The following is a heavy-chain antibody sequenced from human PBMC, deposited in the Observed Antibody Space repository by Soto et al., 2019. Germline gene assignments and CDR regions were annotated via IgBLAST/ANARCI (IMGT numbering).Heavy chain of an antibody. CDR2: IYPGDSDT. V-gene: IGHV5-51*01. Sequence: GESLKISCKGSGYSFTSYWIGWVRQMPGKGLEWMGIIYPGDSDTRYSPSFQGQVTISADKSISTAYLQWSSLKASDTAMYYCARQRDSGDRGDYYYGMDVWGQGTTVTVSS. CDR3: ARQRDSGDRGDYYYGMDV. D-gene: IGHD7-27*01. CDR1: GYSFTSYW. J-gene: IGHJ6*02.